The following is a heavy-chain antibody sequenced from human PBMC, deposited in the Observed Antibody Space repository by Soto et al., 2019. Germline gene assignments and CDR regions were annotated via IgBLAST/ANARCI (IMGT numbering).Heavy chain of an antibody. D-gene: IGHD3-22*01. Sequence: EVQLVESGGGLVKPGGSLRLSCAASGFTFSSYSMNWVRQAPGKGLEWVSSISSSSSYIYYADSVKGRFTISRDNAKNSLYMQMNSLRAEDTAVYYCARVRAAYYDRSGPPCWGQGTLVTVSS. J-gene: IGHJ4*02. V-gene: IGHV3-21*01. CDR1: GFTFSSYS. CDR3: ARVRAAYYDRSGPPC. CDR2: ISSSSSYI.